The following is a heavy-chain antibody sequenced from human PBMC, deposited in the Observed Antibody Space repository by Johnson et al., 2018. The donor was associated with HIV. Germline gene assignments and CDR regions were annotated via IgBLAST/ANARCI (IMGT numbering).Heavy chain of an antibody. V-gene: IGHV3-48*03. D-gene: IGHD6-19*01. CDR1: GFTFSSYE. CDR2: ISSSGTTI. CDR3: ARVKQWLLRGGTDAFDI. J-gene: IGHJ3*02. Sequence: VQLVESGGGLVQPGGSLRLSCAASGFTFSSYEMNWVRQAPGKGLEWVSYISSSGTTIYYADSVKGRFTISRDNAKNSLFLQMNSLRDEDTAVYYCARVKQWLLRGGTDAFDIWGQGTLVTVSS.